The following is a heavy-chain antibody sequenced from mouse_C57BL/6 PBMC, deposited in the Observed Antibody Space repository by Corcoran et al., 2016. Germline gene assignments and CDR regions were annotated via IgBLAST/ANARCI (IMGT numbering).Heavy chain of an antibody. J-gene: IGHJ2*01. CDR2: INPNNGGT. CDR1: GYTFTDYY. Sequence: EVQLQQSGPELVKPGASVKISCKASGYTFTDYYMNWVKQSHGKSLEWIGDINPNNGGTSYNQKFKGKVTLTVDKSSSTAYMELRSLTSEDSAVYYCARDYLWGQGTTLTVSS. CDR3: ARDYL. V-gene: IGHV1-26*01. D-gene: IGHD2-13*01.